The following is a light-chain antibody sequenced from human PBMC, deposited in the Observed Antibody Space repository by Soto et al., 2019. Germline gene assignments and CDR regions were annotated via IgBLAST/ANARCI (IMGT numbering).Light chain of an antibody. V-gene: IGLV2-14*01. CDR1: STDIGMYNY. CDR3: SSYSSRSTLV. CDR2: EVS. J-gene: IGLJ3*02. Sequence: QSVLTQPASVSGSPGQSITFSCTGTSTDIGMYNYVSWYQQHPGKAPKLMIYEVSYRPSGVSSRFSGSKSGNTASLTISGLQPEDEADYYCSSYSSRSTLVFGGGTKVTVL.